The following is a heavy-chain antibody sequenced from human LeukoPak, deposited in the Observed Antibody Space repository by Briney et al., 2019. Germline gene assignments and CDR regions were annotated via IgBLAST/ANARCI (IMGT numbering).Heavy chain of an antibody. Sequence: PSETLSLTCIVSGGSISTSAYYWGWIRQPPGKGLEWIGYMYHSGSTYYNPSLKSRVIISLDRSKNQFFLKLISVTAADTAVYYCARAPGYYGSGSPYFDSWGQGTLVTVSS. CDR2: MYHSGST. D-gene: IGHD3-10*01. J-gene: IGHJ4*02. CDR3: ARAPGYYGSGSPYFDS. CDR1: GGSISTSAYY. V-gene: IGHV4-30-2*01.